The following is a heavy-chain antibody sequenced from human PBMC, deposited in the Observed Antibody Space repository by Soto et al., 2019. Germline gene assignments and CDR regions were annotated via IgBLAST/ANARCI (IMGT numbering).Heavy chain of an antibody. J-gene: IGHJ3*02. CDR2: INPSGGST. D-gene: IGHD2-2*01. CDR1: GYTFTSYY. Sequence: ASVKVSXKASGYTFTSYYMHWVRQAPGQGLEWMGIINPSGGSTSYAQKFQGRVTMTRDTSTSTVYMELSNLRSEDTAVYYCARFRVVGDAFDIWGQGTMVTVSS. V-gene: IGHV1-46*01. CDR3: ARFRVVGDAFDI.